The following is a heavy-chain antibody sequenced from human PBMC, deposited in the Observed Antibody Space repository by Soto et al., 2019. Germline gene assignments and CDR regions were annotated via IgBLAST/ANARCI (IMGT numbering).Heavy chain of an antibody. CDR3: ARLEGLAPISYYFDF. CDR2: IYYRGNA. J-gene: IGHJ4*02. CDR1: DDSINRDKYY. Sequence: SETLSLTCSVSDDSINRDKYYWGWIRQPPGKGLEWIGSIYYRGNAYYNPALQTRVTISLDKSKSQFSLKLNSVTAADSAVYFCARLEGLAPISYYFDFWGPGALVTLSS. D-gene: IGHD3-9*01. V-gene: IGHV4-39*01.